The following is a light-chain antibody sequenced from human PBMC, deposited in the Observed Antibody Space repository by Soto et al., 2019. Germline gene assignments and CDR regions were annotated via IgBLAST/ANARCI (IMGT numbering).Light chain of an antibody. CDR3: QQSYSTTWT. CDR2: GAS. V-gene: IGKV3-20*01. Sequence: EIVLTQSPGTLSLSPGEIGTLSCRASQSVSSNYLAWYQQKPGQAPRLLIYGASSGATGIPARFSGSGSETDFTLTISSLQPEDFATYSCQQSYSTTWTFGQGTKVDIK. J-gene: IGKJ1*01. CDR1: QSVSSNY.